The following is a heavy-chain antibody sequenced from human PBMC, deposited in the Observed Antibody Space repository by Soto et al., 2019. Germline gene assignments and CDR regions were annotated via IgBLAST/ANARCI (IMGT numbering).Heavy chain of an antibody. CDR3: ARHTPYGDQMFDP. V-gene: IGHV4-30-2*01. Sequence: QLQLQESGSGLVKPSQTLSLTCAVSGGSISSGGYSWSWLRQPPGKGLEWIGYIYHSGSTYYNPSLKSRVTISVDRSKNQFSLKLSSVTAADTAVYYCARHTPYGDQMFDPWGQGTLVTVSS. CDR1: GGSISSGGYS. J-gene: IGHJ5*02. D-gene: IGHD4-17*01. CDR2: IYHSGST.